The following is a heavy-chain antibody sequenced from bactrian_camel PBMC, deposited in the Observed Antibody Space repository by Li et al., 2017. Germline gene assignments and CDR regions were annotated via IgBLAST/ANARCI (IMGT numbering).Heavy chain of an antibody. CDR3: AADLGWCGSAPLQREFRN. J-gene: IGHJ4*01. D-gene: IGHD6*01. CDR2: FWTEGGPT. Sequence: DVQLVESGGGSVQAGGSLRLSCRYTRSRKCMGWFRQAPGQEREGVIAFWTEGGPTKYADSVKGRFTVSHVNSNNTMHLQMNSLKPEDTAVYYCAADLGWCGSAPLQREFRNWGQGTQVTVS. V-gene: IGHV3S40*01. CDR1: YTRSRKC.